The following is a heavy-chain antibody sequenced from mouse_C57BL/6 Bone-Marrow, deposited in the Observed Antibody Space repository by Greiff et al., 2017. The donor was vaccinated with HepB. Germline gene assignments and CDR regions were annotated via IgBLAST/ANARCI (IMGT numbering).Heavy chain of an antibody. CDR3: TTATVVDFDY. V-gene: IGHV14-4*01. J-gene: IGHJ2*01. Sequence: VQLQQSGAELVRPGASVKLSCTASGLNIKDYYMHWVKQRPEQGLEWIGWIDPENGDTEYASKFQGKATITADTSSNTAYLQLSSLTSEDTAVYYCTTATVVDFDYWGQGTTLTVSS. D-gene: IGHD1-1*01. CDR1: GLNIKDYY. CDR2: IDPENGDT.